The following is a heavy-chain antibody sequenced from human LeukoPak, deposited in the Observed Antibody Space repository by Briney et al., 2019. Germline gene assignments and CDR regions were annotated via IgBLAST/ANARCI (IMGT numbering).Heavy chain of an antibody. CDR1: GFTFSASA. CDR3: ARDLQYYVTTYV. V-gene: IGHV3-23*01. D-gene: IGHD3-10*02. Sequence: PGGSLRLSSAESGFTFSASAITCVRQAPGKGLECVSSIGSDNKPYYSESVKGRFAISRDNSKSMLFLQLNSLRAEDTALYYCARDLQYYVTTYVCGQGTTVAVSS. CDR2: IGSDNKP. J-gene: IGHJ6*02.